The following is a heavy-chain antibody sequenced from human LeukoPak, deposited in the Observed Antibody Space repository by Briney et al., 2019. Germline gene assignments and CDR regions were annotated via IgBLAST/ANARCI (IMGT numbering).Heavy chain of an antibody. CDR1: GYSVSESS. CDR3: ATWSERGDWLDP. CDR2: FDPDDGEI. V-gene: IGHV1-24*01. Sequence: ASVKVSCKVSGYSVSESSMHWVRQAPGQGLEWMGGFDPDDGEIVYAQKFRGRLSMTEDTSTDTAYMELKRLTSDDTAVYYCATWSERGDWLDPWGQGTLVTVSS. J-gene: IGHJ5*02. D-gene: IGHD5-24*01.